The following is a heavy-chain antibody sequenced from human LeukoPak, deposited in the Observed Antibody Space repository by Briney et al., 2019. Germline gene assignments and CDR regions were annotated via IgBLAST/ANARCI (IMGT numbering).Heavy chain of an antibody. V-gene: IGHV1-46*01. CDR3: ARDYDTVEGSGSYPSDY. D-gene: IGHD3-10*01. J-gene: IGHJ4*02. CDR1: GYTFTSYY. CDR2: INPSGGST. Sequence: GASVKVSCKASGYTFTSYYMHWVRQAPGQGLEWMGIINPSGGSTNYAQKLQGRVTMTTDTSTNTVYMEVSSLRSEDTAVYYCARDYDTVEGSGSYPSDYWGQGTLVTVSS.